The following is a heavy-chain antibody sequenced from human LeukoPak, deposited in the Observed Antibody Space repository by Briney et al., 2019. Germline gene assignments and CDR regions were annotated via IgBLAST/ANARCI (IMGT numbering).Heavy chain of an antibody. CDR2: ISGSSSKI. D-gene: IGHD4-17*01. Sequence: KPGGSLRLSCAASGFTFSSYTMNWVRQPPGKGLEWVSSISGSSSKIYYADPVKGRFTISRDNAKDSLYLQMNSLRADDTAVCYCARDAYGDYGFDYWGQGILVTVSS. CDR3: ARDAYGDYGFDY. J-gene: IGHJ4*02. V-gene: IGHV3-21*01. CDR1: GFTFSSYT.